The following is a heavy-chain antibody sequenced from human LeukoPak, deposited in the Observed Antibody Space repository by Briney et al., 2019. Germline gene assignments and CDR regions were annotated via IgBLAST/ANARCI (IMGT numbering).Heavy chain of an antibody. CDR1: GFTFSHYW. CDR3: AGLPDPG. Sequence: GGSLRLSCAASGFTFSHYWMHWVRQAPGKGLLWVSRINPDGSAPTYAHSVKGRFTISRDNAKNTLYLQMNSVRAEDSAVYFCAGLPDPGWDQGTLITVSS. CDR2: INPDGSAP. V-gene: IGHV3-74*03. J-gene: IGHJ4*02.